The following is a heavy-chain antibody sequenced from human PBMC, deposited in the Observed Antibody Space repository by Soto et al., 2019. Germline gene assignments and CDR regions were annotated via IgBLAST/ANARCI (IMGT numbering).Heavy chain of an antibody. J-gene: IGHJ4*02. CDR2: MHHSGSI. D-gene: IGHD3-3*01. CDR1: GDSITNNKW. V-gene: IGHV4-4*02. Sequence: PSETLSLTCSVSGDSITNNKWWSWVRQPPGKGLEWIGEMHHSGSIHYTASLKTRATISVDTSKNQFSLKLSSVTAADTAVYYCARHQYGFWSGYYTGPFDYWGQGTLVTVSS. CDR3: ARHQYGFWSGYYTGPFDY.